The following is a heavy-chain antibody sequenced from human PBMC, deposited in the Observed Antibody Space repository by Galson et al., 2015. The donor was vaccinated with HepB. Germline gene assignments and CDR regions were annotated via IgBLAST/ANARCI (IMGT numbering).Heavy chain of an antibody. CDR3: ARGRGTVAGRYHFDY. V-gene: IGHV3-53*01. CDR1: GFTVSSNH. CDR2: IYSAGDSGGSI. D-gene: IGHD6-19*01. J-gene: IGHJ4*02. Sequence: SLRLSCAASGFTVSSNHMNWVRQAPGKGLEWVSIIYSAGDSGGSIYYADSVKGRFTISRDNSKNTVYLQMNSLRAEDTAVYYCARGRGTVAGRYHFDYWGQGTLVTVSS.